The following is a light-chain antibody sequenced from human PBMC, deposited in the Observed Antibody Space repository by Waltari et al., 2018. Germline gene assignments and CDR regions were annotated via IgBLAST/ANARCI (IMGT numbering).Light chain of an antibody. J-gene: IGKJ4*01. CDR2: GAS. CDR1: QSVSSK. CDR3: QQYTTRPLT. Sequence: EIVMTQSPGTLSVSPGEGATLSCRASQSVSSKVAWYQQRPGQAPRPLLVGASTRATGIPARFSGSESGTEFTLTISSLQSEDSGVYFCQQYTTRPLTFGGGTKVEI. V-gene: IGKV3-15*01.